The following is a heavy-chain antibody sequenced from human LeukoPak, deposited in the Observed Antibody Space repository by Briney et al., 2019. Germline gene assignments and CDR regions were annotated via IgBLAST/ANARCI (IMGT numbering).Heavy chain of an antibody. Sequence: VASVKVSCKPSGYTFTSYGINWVRQAPGRGLEWMGWINTHNANTNYAQKLQGRVTMTTDTSTSTAYMELRSLRSDDTAAYYCARGPYDSSGYYYAEFDCWGQGTLVTVSS. J-gene: IGHJ4*02. D-gene: IGHD3-22*01. CDR1: GYTFTSYG. CDR2: INTHNANT. V-gene: IGHV1-18*01. CDR3: ARGPYDSSGYYYAEFDC.